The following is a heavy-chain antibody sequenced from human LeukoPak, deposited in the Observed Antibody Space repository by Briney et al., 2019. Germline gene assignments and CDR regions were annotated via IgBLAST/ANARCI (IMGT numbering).Heavy chain of an antibody. D-gene: IGHD4-23*01. V-gene: IGHV1-24*01. J-gene: IGHJ4*02. CDR1: GYTLTELS. CDR3: ASLPDFMTTVVSNRDY. Sequence: ASVKVSCKVSGYTLTELSMHWVRQAPGKGLEWMGGFDPEDGETIYAQKFQGRVTMTEDTSTDTAYMELSSLRSEDTAVYYCASLPDFMTTVVSNRDYWGQGTLVTVSS. CDR2: FDPEDGET.